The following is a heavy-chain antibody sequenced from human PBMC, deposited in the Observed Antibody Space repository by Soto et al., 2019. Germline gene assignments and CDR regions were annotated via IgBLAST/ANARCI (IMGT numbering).Heavy chain of an antibody. CDR3: VKDHDEDFGYDLDYFNY. CDR2: IYYSGST. CDR1: SGGFW. V-gene: IGHV4-61*03. Sequence: SGGFWWRRISKKTKKGLEWIGYIYYSGSTNYNPSLKSRFTISRDNAKNSLYLEMNSLRPEDTARYFCVKDHDEDFGYDLDYFNYWGQGTLVTVSS. D-gene: IGHD5-12*01. J-gene: IGHJ4*02.